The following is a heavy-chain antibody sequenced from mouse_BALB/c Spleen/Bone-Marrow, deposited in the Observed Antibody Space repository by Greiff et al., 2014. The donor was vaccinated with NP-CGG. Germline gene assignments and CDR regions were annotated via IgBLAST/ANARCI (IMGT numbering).Heavy chain of an antibody. CDR1: GFNIKDTY. Sequence: EVKLQESGAELVKPGASVKLSCTASGFNIKDTYMHWVKQRPEQGLEWIGKIDPANGNTKYDPKFQGKATITADTSSNTVYLQLSSLTSEDTAVYYCARRYGYERDLDYWGQGTTLTVSS. D-gene: IGHD1-2*01. J-gene: IGHJ2*01. V-gene: IGHV14-3*02. CDR2: IDPANGNT. CDR3: ARRYGYERDLDY.